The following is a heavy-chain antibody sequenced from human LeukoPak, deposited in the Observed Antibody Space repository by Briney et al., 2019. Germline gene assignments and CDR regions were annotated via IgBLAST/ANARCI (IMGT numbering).Heavy chain of an antibody. CDR1: GYFSTAYY. D-gene: IGHD5-12*01. Sequence: SETVSLTCTVSGYFSTAYYWGWIRQPPGKGLEWIASIRHDGHTYYNASLKSQVTISVDMSRNQFSVKLHSLTAADTAVYYCARQMATKGEWAFDVWGQGTMVTVSS. CDR2: IRHDGHT. CDR3: ARQMATKGEWAFDV. V-gene: IGHV4-38-2*02. J-gene: IGHJ3*01.